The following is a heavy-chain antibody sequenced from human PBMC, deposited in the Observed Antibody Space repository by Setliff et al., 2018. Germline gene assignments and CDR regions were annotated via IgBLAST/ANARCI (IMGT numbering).Heavy chain of an antibody. D-gene: IGHD3-10*01. Sequence: GSLRLSCPASGLTFADAWMNWVRQAPGKGLEWVARVRSNSVGGTTEYGAPVEGRFTISRDDSKDTVYLQMNDLKTEDTGVYYCTGRTYGHQLGDYWGQGTLVTVSS. CDR1: GLTFADAW. CDR2: VRSNSVGGTT. V-gene: IGHV3-15*01. CDR3: TGRTYGHQLGDY. J-gene: IGHJ4*02.